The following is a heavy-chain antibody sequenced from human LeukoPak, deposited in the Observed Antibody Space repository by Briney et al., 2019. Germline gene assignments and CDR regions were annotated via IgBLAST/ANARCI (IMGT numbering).Heavy chain of an antibody. Sequence: GGSLRLSCAASGFDFSNHAMSWIRQAPGKGLEWVSGSGGRNERIMYADSVKGRFTISRDNSKNTLYLQMNSLTAEDTAVYYCARASCGGNCYYMFDFWGQGTLVTVSS. J-gene: IGHJ4*02. CDR1: GFDFSNHA. D-gene: IGHD2-21*01. V-gene: IGHV3-23*01. CDR2: SGGRNERI. CDR3: ARASCGGNCYYMFDF.